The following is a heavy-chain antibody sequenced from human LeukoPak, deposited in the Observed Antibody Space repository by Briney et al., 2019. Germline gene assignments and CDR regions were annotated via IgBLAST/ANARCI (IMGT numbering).Heavy chain of an antibody. CDR2: ISGSGGST. J-gene: IGHJ3*02. CDR1: GFTFSSYA. V-gene: IGHV3-23*01. D-gene: IGHD2-2*02. Sequence: GGSLRLSCAASGFTFSSYAMSWVRQAPGKGLEWVSAISGSGGSTYYADSVKGRFTISRDNSKNTLYLQMNSLRAEDTPVYYCAKDLEEGYCSSTSCYNAFDIWGQGTMVTVSS. CDR3: AKDLEEGYCSSTSCYNAFDI.